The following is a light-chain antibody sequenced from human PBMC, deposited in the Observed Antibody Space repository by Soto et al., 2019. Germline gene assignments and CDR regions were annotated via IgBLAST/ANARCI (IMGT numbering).Light chain of an antibody. CDR1: QSIDSW. Sequence: DIQFTQSPSTLPASVVEGVAITCRASQSIDSWLAWYQQKPGKAPKPLIYDASTLKTGVPSRFSGSGSGSEFNFTITGLQPDDFATYFCQQYNTYATFGQGTRLEIK. V-gene: IGKV1-5*01. CDR2: DAS. CDR3: QQYNTYAT. J-gene: IGKJ5*01.